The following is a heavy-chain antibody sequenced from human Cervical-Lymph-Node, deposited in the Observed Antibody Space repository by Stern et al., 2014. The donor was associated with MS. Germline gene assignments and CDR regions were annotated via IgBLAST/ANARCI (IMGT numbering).Heavy chain of an antibody. Sequence: QVQLMQSGAEVRKPGASVKVSCKASGYTFTSYAMNWVRQAPGQRLEWMGGINAGTGNTKYSQKFQARVTLTRDTSASTAYMELSSLRSEDTAVYYCAKEGANDYFDYWGQGTLVTVSS. V-gene: IGHV1-3*01. CDR1: GYTFTSYA. CDR2: INAGTGNT. J-gene: IGHJ4*02. CDR3: AKEGANDYFDY.